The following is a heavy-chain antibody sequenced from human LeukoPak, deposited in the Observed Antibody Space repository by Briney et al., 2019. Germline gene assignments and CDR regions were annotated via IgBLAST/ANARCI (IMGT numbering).Heavy chain of an antibody. CDR2: SRSKANSYST. D-gene: IGHD2-15*01. CDR3: ARRISGAFDI. V-gene: IGHV3-72*01. CDR1: GFSFSDNY. J-gene: IGHJ3*02. Sequence: GGSLRLSCAVSGFSFSDNYMDWVRQAPGKGLEWVGRSRSKANSYSTEYAASVKGRFTISRDESKNSMYLQMNSLKTEDTAVYFCARRISGAFDIWGQGTMVTVSS.